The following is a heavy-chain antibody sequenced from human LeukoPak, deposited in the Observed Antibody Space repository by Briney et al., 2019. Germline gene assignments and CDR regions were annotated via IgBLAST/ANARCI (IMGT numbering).Heavy chain of an antibody. V-gene: IGHV4-59*01. CDR3: ARFGNCSSSICYGYFDP. J-gene: IGHJ5*02. CDR1: GGYIFSYY. D-gene: IGHD2-2*01. Sequence: SETLSLTCTVSGGYIFSYYWTWIRQPPGKGLEWIGYIYYTGSTNYNPSLKSRVTISVDTSKNQFSLKLNSVTAADTAVYYCARFGNCSSSICYGYFDPWGQGTLVTVSS. CDR2: IYYTGST.